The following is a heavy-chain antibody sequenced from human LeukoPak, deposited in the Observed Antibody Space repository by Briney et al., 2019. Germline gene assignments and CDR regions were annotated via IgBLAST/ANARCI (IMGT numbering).Heavy chain of an antibody. J-gene: IGHJ4*02. D-gene: IGHD2/OR15-2a*01. CDR3: ATYRQVLLPFES. Sequence: GGSLRLSCAASGFTFSNYAMSWVRQAPGKGLEWVSAISGSGGSTYYADSVRGRFTISRDNSKSTLSLQMNSLRAEDTAIYYCATYRQVLLPFESWGQGTLVTVSS. CDR2: ISGSGGST. CDR1: GFTFSNYA. V-gene: IGHV3-23*01.